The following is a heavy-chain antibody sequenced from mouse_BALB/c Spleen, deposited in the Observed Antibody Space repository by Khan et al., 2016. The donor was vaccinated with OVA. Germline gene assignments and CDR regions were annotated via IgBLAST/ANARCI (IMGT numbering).Heavy chain of an antibody. D-gene: IGHD1-1*02. CDR3: ARSLVDYHAMDY. Sequence: EVELVESGGGLVKPGGSLKLSCSASAFTFSTYAMSWVRQTPEKRLECVATISTGGHYTFYPDSVKGRFTISRDNAKNTLYLQMSSLRSEDTAMYYCARSLVDYHAMDYWGQGTSVTVSS. CDR2: ISTGGHYT. CDR1: AFTFSTYA. J-gene: IGHJ4*01. V-gene: IGHV5-9-3*01.